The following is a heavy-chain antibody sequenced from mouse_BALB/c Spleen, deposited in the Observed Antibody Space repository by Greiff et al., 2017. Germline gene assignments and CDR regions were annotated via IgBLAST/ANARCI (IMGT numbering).Heavy chain of an antibody. D-gene: IGHD2-4*01. CDR1: GYSITSDYD. CDR3: VRYDYDYFDY. CDR2: ISYSGST. Sequence: DVKLVESGPGLVKPSQSLSLTCTVTGYSITSDYDWNWIRQFPGNKLEWMGYISYSGSTSYNPSLKSRISITRDTSKNQFFLQLNSVITEDTAIYYCVRYDYDYFDYWGQGTTLTVSS. V-gene: IGHV3-2*02. J-gene: IGHJ2*01.